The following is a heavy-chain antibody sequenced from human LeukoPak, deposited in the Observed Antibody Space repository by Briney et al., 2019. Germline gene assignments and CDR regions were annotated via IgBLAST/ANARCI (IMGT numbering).Heavy chain of an antibody. CDR3: ARAAVHFYGMDV. J-gene: IGHJ6*02. D-gene: IGHD3-3*02. CDR2: IGTAGDT. V-gene: IGHV3-13*01. CDR1: GFTFSSYW. Sequence: GGSLRLSCAASGFTFSSYWMHWVRQATGKGLEWVSAIGTAGDTYYPGSVKGRFTISRENAKNSLYLQMNSLRAGDTAVYYCARAAVHFYGMDVWGQGTTVTVSS.